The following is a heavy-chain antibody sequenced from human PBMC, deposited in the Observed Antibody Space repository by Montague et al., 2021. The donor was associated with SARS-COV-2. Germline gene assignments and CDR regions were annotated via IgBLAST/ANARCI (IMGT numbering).Heavy chain of an antibody. Sequence: SETLSLTCIVSGDSISTDNWWCWVRLPPGKRVEWVGGFYSAGSTKYTSFLKSGVSMSVAKYWNQFSLRLTSVTAADTALYYCARKGCGRSDLAYWGQGTLVTVSS. CDR2: FYSAGST. V-gene: IGHV4-4*02. J-gene: IGHJ4*02. D-gene: IGHD1-26*01. CDR1: GDSISTDNW. CDR3: ARKGCGRSDLAY.